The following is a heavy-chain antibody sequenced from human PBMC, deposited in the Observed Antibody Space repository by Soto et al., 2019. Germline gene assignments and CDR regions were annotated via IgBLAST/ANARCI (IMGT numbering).Heavy chain of an antibody. CDR2: IDQDGSTT. V-gene: IGHV3-7*05. Sequence: EVQLVECGGGLVQPGGSLTLSCAASGFTFSSYWMNWVRQAPGKGLEWVANIDQDGSTTDYVGSVKGRFTISRDNAKKSLYLQMNSLRADDTALYYCASDLYSGTLDYWGQGTLVTVSS. J-gene: IGHJ4*02. CDR3: ASDLYSGTLDY. CDR1: GFTFSSYW. D-gene: IGHD1-26*01.